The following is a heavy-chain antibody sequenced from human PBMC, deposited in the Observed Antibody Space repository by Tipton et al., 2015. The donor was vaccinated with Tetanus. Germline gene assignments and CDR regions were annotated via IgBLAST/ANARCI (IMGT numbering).Heavy chain of an antibody. V-gene: IGHV5-51*01. J-gene: IGHJ4*02. CDR1: GYSFTSHW. D-gene: IGHD6-6*01. CDR2: IFPDDSDT. Sequence: QLVQSGADVKKPGESLKISCKASGYSFTSHWIGWVRQMPGKGLEWMGMIFPDDSDTRYSPSFQGHVTFSVDKSTSTVYLQWSSLKASDTAMYFCGRMYSTSSPFDHWGQGTLVAVSS. CDR3: GRMYSTSSPFDH.